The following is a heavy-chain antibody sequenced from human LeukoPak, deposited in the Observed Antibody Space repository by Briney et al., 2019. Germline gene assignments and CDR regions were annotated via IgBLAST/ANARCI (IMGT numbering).Heavy chain of an antibody. CDR1: GGSISSSSYY. V-gene: IGHV4-39*07. CDR2: IYYSGST. J-gene: IGHJ5*02. CDR3: ARVCDFWSGYPLSGLPLRSWFDP. Sequence: SETLSLTCTVSGGSISSSSYYWGWIRQPPGKGLEWIGSIYYSGSTYYNPSLKSRVTISVDTSKNQFSLKLSSVTAADTAVYYCARVCDFWSGYPLSGLPLRSWFDPWGQGTLVTVSS. D-gene: IGHD3-3*01.